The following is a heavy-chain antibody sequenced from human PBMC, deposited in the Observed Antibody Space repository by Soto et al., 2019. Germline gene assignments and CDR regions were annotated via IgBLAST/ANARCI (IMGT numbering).Heavy chain of an antibody. CDR1: GFTFSTYW. V-gene: IGHV3-74*01. D-gene: IGHD3-10*01. J-gene: IGHJ5*02. CDR3: TRDYMVRRGDSNWFGT. CDR2: IKSDGSST. Sequence: GGSLRLSCAASGFTFSTYWMHWVRQAPGKGLVWVSRIKSDGSSTTYADSVKGRFTISRDNARNTLYLQMNSLRDEDTAVYYCTRDYMVRRGDSNWFGTWGQGTLVTVSS.